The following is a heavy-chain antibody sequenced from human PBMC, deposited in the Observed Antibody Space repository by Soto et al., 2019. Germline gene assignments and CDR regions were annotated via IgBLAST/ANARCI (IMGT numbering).Heavy chain of an antibody. V-gene: IGHV4-34*01. D-gene: IGHD3-9*01. J-gene: IGHJ6*02. Sequence: SETLSLTCGVYGGSFSCYYWSWIRQPPGKGLEWIGEINHSGSTNYNPSLKSRVTISVDTSKNQFSLKLSSVTAADTAVYYCARSGPLLRYCDWLLSPRGTMDVWGQGTTVTVSS. CDR2: INHSGST. CDR3: ARSGPLLRYCDWLLSPRGTMDV. CDR1: GGSFSCYY.